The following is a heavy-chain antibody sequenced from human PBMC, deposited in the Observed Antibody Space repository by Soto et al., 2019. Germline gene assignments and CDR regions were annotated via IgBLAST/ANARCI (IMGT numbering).Heavy chain of an antibody. CDR2: MSANSGDT. Sequence: QVQLVQPGAEVRKPGASVKVSCKASGDIFTNFDFNWGRQATGQGLEWIGWMSANSGDTGHDQKFQGRVSMTRDNSMRTPYMELSRLSAEDTAVYYCARYIYGQGFKACGQGTLVFLSS. CDR1: GDIFTNFD. J-gene: IGHJ5*02. V-gene: IGHV1-8*01. D-gene: IGHD3-3*02. CDR3: ARYIYGQGFKA.